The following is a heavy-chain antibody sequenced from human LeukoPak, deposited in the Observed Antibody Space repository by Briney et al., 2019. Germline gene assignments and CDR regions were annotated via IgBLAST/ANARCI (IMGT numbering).Heavy chain of an antibody. Sequence: PSETLSLTCTVSGGSISSYYWSWIRQPAGKGLEWIGRIYTSGSTNYNPSLKSRVTMSVDTSKNQFSLKLSSVTAADTAVYYCARGRIPPLHLRYCSGGSCYPVFDYWGQGTLVTVSS. V-gene: IGHV4-4*07. D-gene: IGHD2-15*01. CDR1: GGSISSYY. CDR3: ARGRIPPLHLRYCSGGSCYPVFDY. CDR2: IYTSGST. J-gene: IGHJ4*02.